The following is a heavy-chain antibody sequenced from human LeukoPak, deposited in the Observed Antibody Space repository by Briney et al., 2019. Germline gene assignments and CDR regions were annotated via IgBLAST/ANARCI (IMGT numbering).Heavy chain of an antibody. V-gene: IGHV4-34*01. CDR3: ARDPFDP. CDR2: INHSGST. CDR1: GGSFSGYY. J-gene: IGHJ5*02. Sequence: SETLSLTCAVYGGSFSGYYWSWIRQPPGKGLEWIGEINHSGSTNHNPSLKSRVTISVDTSKNQFSLKLSSVTAADTAVYYCARDPFDPWGQGTLVTVSS.